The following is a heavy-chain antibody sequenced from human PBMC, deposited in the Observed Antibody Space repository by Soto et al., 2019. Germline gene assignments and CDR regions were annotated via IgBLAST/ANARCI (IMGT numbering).Heavy chain of an antibody. CDR1: GYTFTSYA. Sequence: GSSVKVSCKASGYTFTSYAMNWVRQAPGQGLEWMGWINTNTGNPTYAQGFTGRFVFSLDTSVSTAYLQICSLKAEDTAVYYCARSARRRTGGPNKENWFDPWGQGTLVTVS. J-gene: IGHJ5*02. V-gene: IGHV7-4-1*01. CDR3: ARSARRRTGGPNKENWFDP. CDR2: INTNTGNP. D-gene: IGHD3-10*01.